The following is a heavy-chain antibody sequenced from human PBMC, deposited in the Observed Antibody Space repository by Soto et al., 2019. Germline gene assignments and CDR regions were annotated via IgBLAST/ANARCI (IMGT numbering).Heavy chain of an antibody. J-gene: IGHJ5*02. CDR2: IYYSGST. D-gene: IGHD6-13*01. Sequence: SETLSLTCTVSGGSISSSSYYWGWIRQPPGKGLEWIGSIYYSGSTYYSPSLKSRVTISVDTSKNQFSLKLSSVTAADTAVYYCVRQIAAAVPNWFDPWGQGTLVTVSS. CDR3: VRQIAAAVPNWFDP. CDR1: GGSISSSSYY. V-gene: IGHV4-39*01.